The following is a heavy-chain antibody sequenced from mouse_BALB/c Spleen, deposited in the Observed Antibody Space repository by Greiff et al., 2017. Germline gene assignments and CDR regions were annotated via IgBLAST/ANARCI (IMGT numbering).Heavy chain of an antibody. CDR1: GYAFSSYW. CDR2: IYPGDGDT. V-gene: IGHV1-80*01. CDR3: ARNDGDAMDY. J-gene: IGHJ4*01. Sequence: QVQLKESGAELVRPGSSVTISCKASGYAFSSYWMNWVKQRPGQGLEWIGQIYPGDGDTNYNGKFKGKATLTADKSSSTAYMQLSSLTSEDSAVYFCARNDGDAMDYWGQGTSVTVSS. D-gene: IGHD2-12*01.